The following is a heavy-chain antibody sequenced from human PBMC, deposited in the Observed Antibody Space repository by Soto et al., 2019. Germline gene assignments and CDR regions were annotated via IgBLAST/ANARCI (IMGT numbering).Heavy chain of an antibody. CDR2: INPNSGDT. Sequence: ASVKVSCKASGYIFTGYHIHWVRQAPGRGLEWMGWINPNSGDTEYAQNFQGRVTMTRDTSFNLVYMEMGGLMSDDTAVYYCARDARGTRGFDEMDIWGQGTTVTVYS. J-gene: IGHJ6*02. CDR1: GYIFTGYH. V-gene: IGHV1-2*02. D-gene: IGHD3-9*01. CDR3: ARDARGTRGFDEMDI.